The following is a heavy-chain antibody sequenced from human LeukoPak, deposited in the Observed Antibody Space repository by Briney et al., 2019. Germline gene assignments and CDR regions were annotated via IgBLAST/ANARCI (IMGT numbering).Heavy chain of an antibody. CDR3: TFTDASFDY. Sequence: ASVKVSCKASGYTFTGYYIHWVRQAPGQGLEWMGWIKPNSGGTNYAQKFQGRVAMTRDTSISTAYMELSRLRSDDTAVYYCTFTDASFDYWGQGTLVTVSS. CDR1: GYTFTGYY. V-gene: IGHV1-2*02. CDR2: IKPNSGGT. J-gene: IGHJ4*02.